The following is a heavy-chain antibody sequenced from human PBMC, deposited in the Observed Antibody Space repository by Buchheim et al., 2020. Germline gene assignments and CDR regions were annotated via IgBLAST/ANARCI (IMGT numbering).Heavy chain of an antibody. Sequence: QVQLVESGGGVVQPGRSLRLSCAASGFTFPSSGMHWVRQAPGRGLEWVAVIWYDGSKKYYADSVKGRFTISRDNLKNTVDLQMDSLRAEDTAMYYCAKDMGTTGSYSRVGYFDRWGQGTL. V-gene: IGHV3-33*06. CDR2: IWYDGSKK. D-gene: IGHD1-1*01. CDR3: AKDMGTTGSYSRVGYFDR. J-gene: IGHJ5*02. CDR1: GFTFPSSG.